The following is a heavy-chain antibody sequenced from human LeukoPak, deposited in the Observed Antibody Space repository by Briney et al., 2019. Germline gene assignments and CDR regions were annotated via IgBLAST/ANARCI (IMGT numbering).Heavy chain of an antibody. V-gene: IGHV3-23*01. CDR2: ISGSGGST. Sequence: PGGSLRLSCAASGFTFSSYAMSWVRQAPGKGLDWVSAISGSGGSTYYADSVKGRFTISRDNSKNTLYLQMNSLRAEDTAVYYCAKDRLRDYYDSSGYYYDDAFDIWGQGTMVTVSS. D-gene: IGHD3-22*01. J-gene: IGHJ3*02. CDR3: AKDRLRDYYDSSGYYYDDAFDI. CDR1: GFTFSSYA.